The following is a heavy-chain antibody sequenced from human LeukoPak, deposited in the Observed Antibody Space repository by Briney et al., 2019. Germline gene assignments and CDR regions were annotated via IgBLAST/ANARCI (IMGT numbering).Heavy chain of an antibody. CDR3: AKVRYGSGSYYHYFDY. CDR1: GFTFSSYA. J-gene: IGHJ4*02. D-gene: IGHD3-10*01. Sequence: GGSLRLSCAASGFTFSSYAMSWVRQAPGKGLEWVSAISGSGGSTYYADSVKGRFTISRDNSKNTLYLQMNSLRAEDTAVYDCAKVRYGSGSYYHYFDYWGQGTLVTVSS. CDR2: ISGSGGST. V-gene: IGHV3-23*01.